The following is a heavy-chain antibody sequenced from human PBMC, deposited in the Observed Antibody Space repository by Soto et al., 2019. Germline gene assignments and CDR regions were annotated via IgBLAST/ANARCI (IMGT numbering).Heavy chain of an antibody. J-gene: IGHJ6*03. D-gene: IGHD1-1*01. CDR2: ISSSSSYI. V-gene: IGHV3-21*01. CDR1: GFTFSSYS. CDR3: ARDGSYYYYMDV. Sequence: EVQLVESGGGLVKPGGSLRLSCAASGFTFSSYSMNWVRQAPGKGLEWVSSISSSSSYIYYAHSVKGRFTISRDNAKNSLYLQMNSLRAEDTAVYYCARDGSYYYYMDVWGKGTTVTVSS.